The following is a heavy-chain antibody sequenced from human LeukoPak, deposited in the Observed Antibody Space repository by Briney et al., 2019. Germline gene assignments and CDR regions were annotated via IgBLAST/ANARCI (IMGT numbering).Heavy chain of an antibody. D-gene: IGHD3/OR15-3a*01. CDR3: ARAIDPGYDFWSGYYTRAFDI. Sequence: GGSLRLSCAASGFTFSSYSMNWVRQAPGKGLEWVSSISSSSSYIYYADSVKGRFTISRDNAKNSLYLQMNSLRAEDTAVYYCARAIDPGYDFWSGYYTRAFDIWGQGTMVTVSS. CDR1: GFTFSSYS. J-gene: IGHJ3*02. CDR2: ISSSSSYI. V-gene: IGHV3-21*01.